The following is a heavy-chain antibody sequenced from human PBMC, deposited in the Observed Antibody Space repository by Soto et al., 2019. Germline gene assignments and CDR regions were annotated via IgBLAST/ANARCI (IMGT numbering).Heavy chain of an antibody. CDR3: ARDVGQLVDYYYYGMDV. CDR1: GFTFSSYA. J-gene: IGHJ6*02. CDR2: ISCDGSNK. Sequence: PGGSLRLSCAASGFTFSSYAMHWVRQAPGKGLERVAVISCDGSNKYYADSVKGRFTISRDNSKNTLYLQMNSLRAEDTAVYYCARDVGQLVDYYYYGMDVWGQGTTVTVSS. D-gene: IGHD6-6*01. V-gene: IGHV3-30-3*01.